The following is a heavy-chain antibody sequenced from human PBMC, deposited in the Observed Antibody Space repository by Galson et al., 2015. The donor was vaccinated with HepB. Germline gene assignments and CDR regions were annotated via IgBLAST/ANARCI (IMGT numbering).Heavy chain of an antibody. CDR3: ARGRERGDV. V-gene: IGHV1-18*01. CDR1: GYTFTRFD. CDR2: ISASNGNT. J-gene: IGHJ6*02. Sequence: SVKVSCKASGYTFTRFDIIWVRQAPGQGPEWMGWISASNGNTNYAQKLQGRVSMTTDTSTTTAYMELRSLRSDDTAVYYCARGRERGDVWGQGTTVTVSS. D-gene: IGHD1-26*01.